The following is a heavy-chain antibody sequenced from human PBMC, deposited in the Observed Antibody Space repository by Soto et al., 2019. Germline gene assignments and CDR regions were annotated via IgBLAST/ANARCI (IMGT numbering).Heavy chain of an antibody. D-gene: IGHD6-13*01. CDR1: GFAFGDYG. V-gene: IGHV3-30*18. Sequence: QVQLEESGGGVVQPGRSLRLSCAASGFAFGDYGMHWVRQAPGKGLEWVTIISSDGNNKYYTDSVKGRFTISRDNSQKTLFLQMNSLRADDTALYYCAKNHLGKPFYYYYIMDAWGQGTTVTVSS. CDR2: ISSDGNNK. CDR3: AKNHLGKPFYYYYIMDA. J-gene: IGHJ6*02.